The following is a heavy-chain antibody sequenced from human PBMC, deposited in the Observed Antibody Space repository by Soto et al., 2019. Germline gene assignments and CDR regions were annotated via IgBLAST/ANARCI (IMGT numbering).Heavy chain of an antibody. CDR2: TCYRSKWYN. J-gene: IGHJ6*02. D-gene: IGHD3-22*01. Sequence: SQTLSLTCAISGDSVSSNSAALNWIRQSPSRGLEWLGRTCYRSKWYNDYAVSVKSRITINPDTSKNQFSLQLNSVTPEDTAVYYCARDSMIVVVITPYYYYYGMDVWGQGTTVTVSS. CDR1: GDSVSSNSAA. V-gene: IGHV6-1*01. CDR3: ARDSMIVVVITPYYYYYGMDV.